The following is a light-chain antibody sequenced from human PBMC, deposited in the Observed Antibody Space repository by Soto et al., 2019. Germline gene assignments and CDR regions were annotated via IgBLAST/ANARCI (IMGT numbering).Light chain of an antibody. CDR3: QQYGSSIT. V-gene: IGKV3-20*01. J-gene: IGKJ5*01. Sequence: EIVLTQSPGPPSLSPGEKAPLSCRTSQSVSGSYLAWYQHKPGQAPRLLIYGTSSRATGIPDRFSGSGSGTDFTLTISRLEPEDFAVYYCQQYGSSITFGQGTRLEIK. CDR2: GTS. CDR1: QSVSGSY.